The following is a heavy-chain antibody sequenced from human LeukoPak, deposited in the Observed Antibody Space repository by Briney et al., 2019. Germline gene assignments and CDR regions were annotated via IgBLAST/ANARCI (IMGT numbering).Heavy chain of an antibody. D-gene: IGHD3-22*01. Sequence: GGSLRLSCAASGFTFSSYWMTWVRQAPGKGLEWVANIKQDGSQKFYLDSVKGRFTISRDNAKESLFLQMNSLRAEDTAVYYCARHYNSTAYSLDYWGQGTLVTVSS. J-gene: IGHJ4*02. CDR1: GFTFSSYW. CDR3: ARHYNSTAYSLDY. V-gene: IGHV3-7*01. CDR2: IKQDGSQK.